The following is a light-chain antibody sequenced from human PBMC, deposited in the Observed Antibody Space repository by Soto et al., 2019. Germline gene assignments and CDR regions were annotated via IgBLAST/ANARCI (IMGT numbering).Light chain of an antibody. CDR1: QSVSSN. CDR3: QQYGSSST. J-gene: IGKJ5*01. CDR2: GAS. V-gene: IGKV3-20*01. Sequence: EIVMTQSPATVSVSPGERVTLSCRASQSVSSNLAWYQQKPGQAPRLLIYGASSRPTGLPDRFSGSGSGTDFTLTISRLEPEDFAVYYCQQYGSSSTFGQGTRLEIK.